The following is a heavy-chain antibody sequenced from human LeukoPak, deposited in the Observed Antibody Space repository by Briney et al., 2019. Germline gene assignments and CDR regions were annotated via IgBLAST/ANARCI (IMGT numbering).Heavy chain of an antibody. D-gene: IGHD3-22*01. CDR1: GYTFTSYG. CDR3: ARDHDSSGYYYNHAFDI. V-gene: IGHV1-46*01. Sequence: GASVKVSCKASGYTFTSYGISWVRQAPGQGLEWMGIINPSGGSTSYAQKFQGRVTMTRDTSTSTVYMELSSLRSEDTAVYYCARDHDSSGYYYNHAFDIWGQGTMVTVSS. J-gene: IGHJ3*02. CDR2: INPSGGST.